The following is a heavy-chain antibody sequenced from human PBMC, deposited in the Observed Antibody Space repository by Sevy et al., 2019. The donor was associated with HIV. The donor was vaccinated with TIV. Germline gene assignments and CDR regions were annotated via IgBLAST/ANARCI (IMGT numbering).Heavy chain of an antibody. V-gene: IGHV1-69*13. D-gene: IGHD6-19*01. J-gene: IGHJ4*02. CDR3: AIEVCNGWYYLDY. CDR1: GGTFSSYG. Sequence: ASVKVSCKASGGTFSSYGISWVRQAPGQGLEWMGGIIPILGTVNYAQKFQGRVTITADESTKTAYMELSSLRSEDTAVYYWAIEVCNGWYYLDYWGQETLVTVSS. CDR2: IIPILGTV.